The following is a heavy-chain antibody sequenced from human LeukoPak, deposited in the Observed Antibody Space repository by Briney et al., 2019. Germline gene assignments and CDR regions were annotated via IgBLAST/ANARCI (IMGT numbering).Heavy chain of an antibody. CDR3: ARALLSLVTPDYYMDV. J-gene: IGHJ6*03. CDR1: GGSISSYY. Sequence: SETLSLTCTVSGGSISSYYWSWIRQPPGKGLEWIGYIYYSGSTNYNPSLKSRVTISVDTSKNQFSLKLSSVTAADTAVYYCARALLSLVTPDYYMDVWGKGTTVTVSS. D-gene: IGHD3-16*02. CDR2: IYYSGST. V-gene: IGHV4-59*01.